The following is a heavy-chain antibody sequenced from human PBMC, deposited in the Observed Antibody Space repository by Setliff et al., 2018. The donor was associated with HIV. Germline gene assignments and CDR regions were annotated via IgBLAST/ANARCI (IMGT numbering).Heavy chain of an antibody. J-gene: IGHJ3*02. CDR3: AGWGEPAQRGFDI. D-gene: IGHD3-16*01. V-gene: IGHV4-59*08. Sequence: SETLSLTCTVSDGPINNYWWNWIRQSPGKGLEWIGFGHHSGTFSYNPSLNSRFTISIDTSKNQFSLKATSVTAEDTAVYYCAGWGEPAQRGFDIWGQGTMVTVS. CDR1: DGPINNYW. CDR2: GHHSGTF.